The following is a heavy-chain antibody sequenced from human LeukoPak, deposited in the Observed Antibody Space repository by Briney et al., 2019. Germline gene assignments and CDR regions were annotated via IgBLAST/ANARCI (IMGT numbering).Heavy chain of an antibody. V-gene: IGHV4-4*09. J-gene: IGHJ4*02. CDR2: IYTSGGT. CDR1: GYSISSYY. D-gene: IGHD6-6*01. CDR3: ARLTRLSTSPDRYYLDY. Sequence: SEALSLTCTVSGYSISSYYWSWIRQPPGKGLGWIGYIYTSGGTNYIPSLKGRVTISIDTSKNQFSLKLSSVTAADSAVYYCARLTRLSTSPDRYYLDYWGQGTLVTVSS.